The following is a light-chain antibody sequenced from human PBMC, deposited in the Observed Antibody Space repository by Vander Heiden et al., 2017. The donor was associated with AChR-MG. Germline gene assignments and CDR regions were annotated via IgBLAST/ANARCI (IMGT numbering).Light chain of an antibody. V-gene: IGLV2-14*01. CDR1: ISDVGGYNF. CDR3: TSYTSSSTLEV. J-gene: IGLJ2*01. Sequence: QSALTQPASVSGSPGPSITISCTGTISDVGGYNFFSWYQHHPGKAPKLMIYEVRNRTSGGSNRFSGSKYGNTASLTISGLQAEDEADYYCTSYTSSSTLEVFGGGTKLTVL. CDR2: EVR.